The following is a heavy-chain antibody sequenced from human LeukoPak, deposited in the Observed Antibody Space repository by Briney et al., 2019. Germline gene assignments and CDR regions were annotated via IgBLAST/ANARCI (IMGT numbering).Heavy chain of an antibody. CDR2: ISSRSSTI. D-gene: IGHD5-24*01. V-gene: IGHV3-48*04. CDR3: ARTIEMATISYFDY. J-gene: IGHJ4*02. Sequence: GGSLRLSCAASGFTFSSYRMNWVRQAPGKGLEWVSSISSRSSTIYYADSVKGRFTISRDNAKNSLYLQMNSLRAGDTAVYYCARTIEMATISYFDYWGQGTLVTVSS. CDR1: GFTFSSYR.